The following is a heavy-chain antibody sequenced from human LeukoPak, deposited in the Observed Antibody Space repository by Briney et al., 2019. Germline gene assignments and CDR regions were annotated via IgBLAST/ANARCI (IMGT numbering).Heavy chain of an antibody. CDR1: GYSFADYW. J-gene: IGHJ4*02. Sequence: GESLKISCKGSGYSFADYWVGWVRQMPGKGLEWMGIIYPGDSDTRYSPSFQGQVTISADKSISTAYLQWSSLKASDTAMYYCARQGYCSGGSCYSLDYWGQGTLVTVSS. CDR3: ARQGYCSGGSCYSLDY. V-gene: IGHV5-51*01. CDR2: IYPGDSDT. D-gene: IGHD2-15*01.